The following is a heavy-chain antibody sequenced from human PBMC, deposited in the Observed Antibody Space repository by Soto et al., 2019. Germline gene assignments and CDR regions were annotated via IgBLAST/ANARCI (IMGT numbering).Heavy chain of an antibody. J-gene: IGHJ4*02. CDR1: GGSMRNYF. CDR3: AAGEASSRNLDPYYLDS. CDR2: IHYSGTT. D-gene: IGHD6-13*01. Sequence: PSETLSLTCTVSGGSMRNYFWTWIRQPPGKGLEWIGYIHYSGTTSFFPSYNPSLRSRVTISEDTSKNQFSLKLLSVTTADTAVYLCAAGEASSRNLDPYYLDSCGQGTLVTVS. V-gene: IGHV4-59*01.